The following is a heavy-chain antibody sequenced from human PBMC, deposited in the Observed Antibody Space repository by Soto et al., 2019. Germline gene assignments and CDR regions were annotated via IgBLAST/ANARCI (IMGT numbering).Heavy chain of an antibody. CDR1: GYTFTSYA. CDR3: ARDPPGDCSGGSCSFDY. V-gene: IGHV1-18*01. J-gene: IGHJ4*02. D-gene: IGHD2-15*01. Sequence: ASVKVSSKASGYTFTSYAMHWVRQAPGQGLEWMGWISAYNGNTNYTQKLQARVTMTTDTSTSTAYMELRSLGSDDTAVYYCARDPPGDCSGGSCSFDYWGQGTLVTVSS. CDR2: ISAYNGNT.